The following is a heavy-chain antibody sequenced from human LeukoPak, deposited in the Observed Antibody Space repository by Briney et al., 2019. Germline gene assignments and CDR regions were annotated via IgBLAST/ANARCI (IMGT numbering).Heavy chain of an antibody. Sequence: ASVKVSCKASGYTFTSYGISWVRQAPGQGLEWMGRISAYNGNTNYAQKLQGRVTMTTDTSTSTAYMELRSLRSDDTAVYYCARGSYGDYVEGDFDYWGQGTLVTVSS. D-gene: IGHD4-17*01. V-gene: IGHV1-18*01. J-gene: IGHJ4*02. CDR2: ISAYNGNT. CDR1: GYTFTSYG. CDR3: ARGSYGDYVEGDFDY.